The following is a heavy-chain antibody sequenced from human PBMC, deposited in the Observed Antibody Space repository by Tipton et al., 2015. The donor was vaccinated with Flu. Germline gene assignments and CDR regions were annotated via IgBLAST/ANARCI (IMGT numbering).Heavy chain of an antibody. CDR1: GFTFSDYE. Sequence: SLRLSCAASGFTFSDYEMNWVRQAPGKGLEWVSYISSSGGTIYYPDSVKGRITISRDNAAGLLYLQMSGLRPEDTALYYCAREFRGGLEQQPYSWYDSWGQGTLVTVSS. J-gene: IGHJ5*01. V-gene: IGHV3-48*03. CDR3: AREFRGGLEQQPYSWYDS. CDR2: ISSSGGTI. D-gene: IGHD6-13*01.